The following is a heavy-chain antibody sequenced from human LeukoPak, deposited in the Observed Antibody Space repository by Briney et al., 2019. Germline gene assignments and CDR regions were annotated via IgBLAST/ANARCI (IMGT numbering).Heavy chain of an antibody. CDR2: ISYDGSNK. D-gene: IGHD2-15*01. CDR3: AKEGGHRNWFDP. Sequence: GGSLRLSCAASGFTFSSYGMHWVRQAPGKGLEWVAVISYDGSNKYYADSVKGRFTIPRDNSKNTLYLQMNSLRAEDTAVYYCAKEGGHRNWFDPWGQGTLVTVSS. V-gene: IGHV3-30*18. CDR1: GFTFSSYG. J-gene: IGHJ5*02.